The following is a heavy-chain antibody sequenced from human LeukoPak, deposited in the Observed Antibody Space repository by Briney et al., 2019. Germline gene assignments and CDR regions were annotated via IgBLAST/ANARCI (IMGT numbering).Heavy chain of an antibody. CDR3: AKYEYYYDSSGYYGWFDP. CDR2: ISYDGSTK. V-gene: IGHV3-30*18. J-gene: IGHJ5*02. CDR1: GFTFSSDG. D-gene: IGHD3-22*01. Sequence: GGSLRLSCAASGFTFSSDGMHWVRQAPGKGLELVAVISYDGSTKYYADSVKGRFTISRDNSNNTLYLQMNSLRAEATAVYYCAKYEYYYDSSGYYGWFDPWGQGTLVTVYS.